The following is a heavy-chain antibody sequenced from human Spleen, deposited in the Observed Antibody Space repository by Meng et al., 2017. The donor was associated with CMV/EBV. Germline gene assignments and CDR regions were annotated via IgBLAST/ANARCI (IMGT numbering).Heavy chain of an antibody. CDR2: INPTSGAT. J-gene: IGHJ4*02. Sequence: ASVKVSCKASGYIFTAYYLHWVRQAPGQGLEWMGWINPTSGATNYAQQFQGRVTLTRDTSINTGYMELTRLTSDDTAVYYCARDNNWGPDYWGQGTLVTVSS. V-gene: IGHV1-2*02. D-gene: IGHD7-27*01. CDR3: ARDNNWGPDY. CDR1: GYIFTAYY.